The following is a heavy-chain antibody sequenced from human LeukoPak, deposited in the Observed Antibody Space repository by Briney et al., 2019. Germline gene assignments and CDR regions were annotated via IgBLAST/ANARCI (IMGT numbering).Heavy chain of an antibody. Sequence: SVKVSCKASGGTFSRHSISWVRQSPGQGLEWMGGIAPMFGTSNYAQKFQGRVTITADESTSTAYMELSSLRSEDTAVYYCARDSSEFRSLLFHWGQGTLVTVSS. CDR1: GGTFSRHS. D-gene: IGHD1-14*01. CDR3: ARDSSEFRSLLFH. CDR2: IAPMFGTS. J-gene: IGHJ1*01. V-gene: IGHV1-69*13.